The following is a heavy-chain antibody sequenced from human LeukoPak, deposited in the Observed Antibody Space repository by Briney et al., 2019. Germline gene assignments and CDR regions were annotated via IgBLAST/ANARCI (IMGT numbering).Heavy chain of an antibody. V-gene: IGHV1-2*02. CDR1: GYTFTGYY. D-gene: IGHD6-13*01. J-gene: IGHJ5*02. Sequence: ASVKVSCKASGYTFTGYYMHWVRQAPGQGLEWMGWINPNSGGTNYAQKFQGRVTMTRDTSISTAYMELSRLRSDDTAVYYCATEAGEAAAENWFDPWGQGTLVTVSS. CDR2: INPNSGGT. CDR3: ATEAGEAAAENWFDP.